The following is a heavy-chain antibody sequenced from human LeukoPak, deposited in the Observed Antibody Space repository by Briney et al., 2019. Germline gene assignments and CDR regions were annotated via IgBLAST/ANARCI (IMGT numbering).Heavy chain of an antibody. CDR2: ISSSSSTI. J-gene: IGHJ6*03. D-gene: IGHD2-15*01. Sequence: GGSLRLSCAASGFTFSSYRMNWVRQAPGKGLEWVSYISSSSSTIYYADSVKGRFTISRDNAKNSLYLQMNSLRAEDTAVYYCARGAPTRASFDSVNYYYMDVWGKGTTVTISS. V-gene: IGHV3-48*04. CDR3: ARGAPTRASFDSVNYYYMDV. CDR1: GFTFSSYR.